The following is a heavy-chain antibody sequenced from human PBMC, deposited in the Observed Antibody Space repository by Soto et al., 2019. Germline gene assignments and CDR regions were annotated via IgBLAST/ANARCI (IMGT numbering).Heavy chain of an antibody. CDR3: AIGNGAGSYSLH. V-gene: IGHV3-9*01. J-gene: IGHJ4*02. D-gene: IGHD3-10*01. CDR2: ISWNSGSI. Sequence: PGGSLRLSCAASGFTFDDYAMQWARQAPGKGLEWVSGISWNSGSIGYADSVKGRFTIYRDNAKNSLYLQMNSLRPEDSALYYCAIGNGAGSYSLHWGQGTLVTVSS. CDR1: GFTFDDYA.